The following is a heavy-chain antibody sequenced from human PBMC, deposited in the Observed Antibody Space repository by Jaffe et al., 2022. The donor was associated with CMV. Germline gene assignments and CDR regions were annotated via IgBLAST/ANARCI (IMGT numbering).Heavy chain of an antibody. V-gene: IGHV3-23*04. CDR3: AKDIIYDFWSGYRFDY. J-gene: IGHJ4*02. D-gene: IGHD3-3*01. CDR1: GFTFSSYA. Sequence: EVQLVESGGGLVQPGGSLRLSCAASGFTFSSYAMSWVRQAPGKGLEWVSAISGSGGSTYYADSVKGRFTISRDNSKNTLYLQMNSLRAEDTAVYYCAKDIIYDFWSGYRFDYWGQGTLVTVSS. CDR2: ISGSGGST.